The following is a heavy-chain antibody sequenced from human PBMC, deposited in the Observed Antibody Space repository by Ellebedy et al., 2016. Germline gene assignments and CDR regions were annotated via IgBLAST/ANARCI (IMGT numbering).Heavy chain of an antibody. CDR1: GGSISSGDYY. J-gene: IGHJ6*02. CDR3: ARGEVVTAILYYYYGMDV. D-gene: IGHD2-21*02. CDR2: IYYSGST. V-gene: IGHV4-31*03. Sequence: SETLSLXCTVSGGSISSGDYYWSWIRQHPGKGLEWIGYIYYSGSTNYNPSLKSRVTISVDTSKNQFSLKLSSVTAADTAVYYCARGEVVTAILYYYYGMDVWGQGTTVTVSS.